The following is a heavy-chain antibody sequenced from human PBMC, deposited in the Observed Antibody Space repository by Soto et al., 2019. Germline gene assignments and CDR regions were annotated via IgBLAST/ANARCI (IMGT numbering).Heavy chain of an antibody. J-gene: IGHJ5*02. CDR1: GGSFSGYY. CDR2: INHSGST. D-gene: IGHD3-10*01. Sequence: SETLSLTCAVYGGSFSGYYWGWIRQPPGKGLEWIGEINHSGSTNYNPSLKSRVTISVDTSKNQFSLKLSSVTAADTAVYYCARVLLWFGELLYVRRYNWFDPWGQGTLVTVSS. CDR3: ARVLLWFGELLYVRRYNWFDP. V-gene: IGHV4-34*01.